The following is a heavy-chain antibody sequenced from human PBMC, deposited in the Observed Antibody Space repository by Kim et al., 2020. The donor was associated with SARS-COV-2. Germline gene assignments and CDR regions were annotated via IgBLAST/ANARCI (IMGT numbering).Heavy chain of an antibody. J-gene: IGHJ4*02. D-gene: IGHD3-10*01. CDR3: ARTEGSGSPRGPVGY. CDR2: ISSSSSYT. CDR1: GFTFSDYY. V-gene: IGHV3-11*03. Sequence: GGSLRLSCAASGFTFSDYYMSWIRQAPGKGLEWVSYISSSSSYTNYADSVKGRFTISRDNAKNSLYLQMNSLRAEDTAVYYCARTEGSGSPRGPVGYWGQGTLVTVSS.